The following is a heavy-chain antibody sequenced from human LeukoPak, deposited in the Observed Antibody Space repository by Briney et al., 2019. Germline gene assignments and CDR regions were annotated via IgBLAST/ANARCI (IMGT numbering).Heavy chain of an antibody. CDR3: ARSRRRAWFGELLSSPYGMDV. J-gene: IGHJ6*02. V-gene: IGHV3-48*01. D-gene: IGHD3-10*01. CDR2: ISSSSSTI. Sequence: PGVSLRLSCAASGFTFSSYSMNWVRQAPGKGLEWVSYISSSSSTIYYADSVKGRFTISGDNAKNSLYLQMNSLRAEDTAVYYCARSRRRAWFGELLSSPYGMDVWGQGTTVTVSS. CDR1: GFTFSSYS.